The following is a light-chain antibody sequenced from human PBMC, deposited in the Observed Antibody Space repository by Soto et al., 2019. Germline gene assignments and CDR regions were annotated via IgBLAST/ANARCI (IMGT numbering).Light chain of an antibody. CDR2: EVT. CDR3: SSFASSNPWG. V-gene: IGLV2-8*01. CDR1: SSDVGAYNY. J-gene: IGLJ3*02. Sequence: QSALTQPPSASGSPGQSVTISCTGTSSDVGAYNYVSWYQQHAGKAPKLVIYEVTKRPSGVPDRFSGSKSANTASLTVSGLQAEDEADYYCSSFASSNPWGFGGGTKLTVL.